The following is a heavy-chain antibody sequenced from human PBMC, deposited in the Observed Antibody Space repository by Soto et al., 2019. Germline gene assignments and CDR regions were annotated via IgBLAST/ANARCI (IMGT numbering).Heavy chain of an antibody. Sequence: GASVKVSCKASGYTFTSYGISWVRQAPGQGLEWMGWISAYNGNTNYAQKLQGRVTMTTDTSTSTAYMELRSLRSDDTAVYYCARRHCSSTSCPGYYYYGMDVWGQGTTVTVSS. CDR2: ISAYNGNT. CDR1: GYTFTSYG. CDR3: ARRHCSSTSCPGYYYYGMDV. V-gene: IGHV1-18*01. D-gene: IGHD2-2*01. J-gene: IGHJ6*02.